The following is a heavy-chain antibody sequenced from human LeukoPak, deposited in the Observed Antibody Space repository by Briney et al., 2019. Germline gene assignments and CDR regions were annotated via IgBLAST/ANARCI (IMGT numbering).Heavy chain of an antibody. CDR2: ISSSSSYI. CDR1: GFNFSSYS. CDR3: ARGRTTVDAFDI. D-gene: IGHD2/OR15-2a*01. J-gene: IGHJ3*02. Sequence: GGSLRLSCAASGFNFSSYSMNWVRQAPGKGLEWVSYISSSSSYIYYADSVKGRFTISRDNAKNSLYLQMNSLRAEDTAVYYCARGRTTVDAFDIWGQGTMVTVSS. V-gene: IGHV3-21*01.